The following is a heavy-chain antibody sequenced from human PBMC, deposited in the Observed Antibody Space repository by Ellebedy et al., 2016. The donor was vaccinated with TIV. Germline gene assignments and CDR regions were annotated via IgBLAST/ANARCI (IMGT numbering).Heavy chain of an antibody. J-gene: IGHJ3*02. Sequence: ETLSLTCAASAFTFTNYDMAWVRQAPGKGLEWVSGISNSGDNTYYADSVKGRFTISRDNSKNILYLQMNTLRAEDTAVYYCGGRWIWGQGTMVTVSS. D-gene: IGHD4-23*01. CDR2: ISNSGDNT. CDR1: AFTFTNYD. V-gene: IGHV3-23*01. CDR3: GGRWI.